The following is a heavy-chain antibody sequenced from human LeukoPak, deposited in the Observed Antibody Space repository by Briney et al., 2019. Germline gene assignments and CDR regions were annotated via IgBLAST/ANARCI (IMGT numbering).Heavy chain of an antibody. J-gene: IGHJ4*02. CDR2: IYYSGST. Sequence: SETLSLTCTVSGGSISSSSYYWGWIRQPPGKGLEWIGSIYYSGSTYYNPSLKSRVTISVDTSKNQFSLKLSSVTAADTAVYYCARQSGSYSSYFDYWGQGTLVTVSS. V-gene: IGHV4-39*01. D-gene: IGHD3-10*01. CDR3: ARQSGSYSSYFDY. CDR1: GGSISSSSYY.